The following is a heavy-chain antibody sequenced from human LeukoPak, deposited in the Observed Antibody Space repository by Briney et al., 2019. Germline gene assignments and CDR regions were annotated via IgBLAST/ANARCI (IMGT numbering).Heavy chain of an antibody. Sequence: PGGPLRLSCAASGFIVSSNSMSWVRQAPGKRLEWVSSISSDSRYIYYADSVKGRFTISRDNAQNSLYLQMNSLRVEDTAVYYCARDFRYEGDYWGQGTLVTVSS. CDR1: GFIVSSNS. CDR3: ARDFRYEGDY. D-gene: IGHD5-12*01. J-gene: IGHJ4*02. V-gene: IGHV3-21*01. CDR2: ISSDSRYI.